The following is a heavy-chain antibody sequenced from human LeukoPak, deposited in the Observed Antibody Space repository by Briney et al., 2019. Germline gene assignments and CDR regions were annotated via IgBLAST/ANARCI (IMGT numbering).Heavy chain of an antibody. CDR3: ARDYGSGSFINYYYYYGMDV. Sequence: PGGSLRLSCAASGFTFSSYAMSWVRQAPGKGLEWVSAISGSGGSTYYADSVKGRFTISRDNSKNTLYLQMNSLRAEDTAVYYCARDYGSGSFINYYYYYGMDVWGQGTTVTVSS. V-gene: IGHV3-23*01. CDR1: GFTFSSYA. CDR2: ISGSGGST. D-gene: IGHD3-10*01. J-gene: IGHJ6*02.